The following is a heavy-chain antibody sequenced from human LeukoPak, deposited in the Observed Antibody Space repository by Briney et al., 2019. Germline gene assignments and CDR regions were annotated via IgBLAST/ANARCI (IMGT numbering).Heavy chain of an antibody. J-gene: IGHJ4*02. V-gene: IGHV1-24*01. CDR3: ATGLVGVMIERY. Sequence: ASVKVSCKXSGYTLTELSMHWVRQAPGKGLEWMGGFDPEDGETIYAQKFQGRVTMTEDTSTDTAYMELSSLRSEDTAVYYCATGLVGVMIERYWGQGTLVTVSS. CDR1: GYTLTELS. CDR2: FDPEDGET. D-gene: IGHD3-22*01.